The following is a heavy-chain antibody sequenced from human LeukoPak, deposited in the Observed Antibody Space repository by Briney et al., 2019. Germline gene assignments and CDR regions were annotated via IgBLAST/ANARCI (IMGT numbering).Heavy chain of an antibody. CDR2: IYYSGST. J-gene: IGHJ4*02. V-gene: IGHV4-59*01. Sequence: SETLPLTCTVSGGSISSYYWSWIRQPPGKGLEWIGYIYYSGSTNYNPSLKSRVTISVDTSKNQFSLKLSSVTAADTAVYYCARGPIGGRSYFDYWGQGTLVTVSS. CDR3: ARGPIGGRSYFDY. D-gene: IGHD3-10*01. CDR1: GGSISSYY.